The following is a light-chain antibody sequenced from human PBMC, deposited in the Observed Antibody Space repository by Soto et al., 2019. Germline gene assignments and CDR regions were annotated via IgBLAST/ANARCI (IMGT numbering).Light chain of an antibody. V-gene: IGLV1-44*01. CDR3: AAWDDSLRGV. J-gene: IGLJ3*02. CDR1: SSNIGSHT. CDR2: SND. Sequence: QSVLTQPPSASGTPGQRVTISCSGGSSNIGSHTVNWYQQLPGAAPKLLIYSNDQRPSGVPDRFSGSKSGTSASLDIRGLQSEDEADYYCAAWDDSLRGVFGGGTKL.